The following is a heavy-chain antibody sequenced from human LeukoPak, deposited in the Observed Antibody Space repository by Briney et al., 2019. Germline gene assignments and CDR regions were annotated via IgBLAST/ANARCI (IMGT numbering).Heavy chain of an antibody. CDR1: GFIFSSYG. V-gene: IGHV3-30*18. D-gene: IGHD3/OR15-3a*01. CDR3: AKGPGDFWTGGNWLDP. CDR2: ISYDGRNK. Sequence: GRSLRLSCAASGFIFSSYGIHWVRQAPGKGLEWVAVISYDGRNKYYADSVKDRFTISRDNPKNTLYLQMNSLRAEDTAVYYCAKGPGDFWTGGNWLDPWGQGTLVTVSS. J-gene: IGHJ5*02.